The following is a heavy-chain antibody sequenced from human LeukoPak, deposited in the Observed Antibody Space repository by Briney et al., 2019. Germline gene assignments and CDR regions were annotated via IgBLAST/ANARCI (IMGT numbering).Heavy chain of an antibody. CDR3: ASFRYTDN. CDR1: GLTFSNVW. J-gene: IGHJ3*01. V-gene: IGHV3-74*01. D-gene: IGHD3-16*02. Sequence: GGSLRLSCEVSGLTFSNVWMHWVRQTPGQGLVWVCRINTAGSTVYADPVKGRFTISRDNAKNMVYLQMNSLRTEDTAVYYCASFRYTDNWGRGTMVTVSS. CDR2: INTAGST.